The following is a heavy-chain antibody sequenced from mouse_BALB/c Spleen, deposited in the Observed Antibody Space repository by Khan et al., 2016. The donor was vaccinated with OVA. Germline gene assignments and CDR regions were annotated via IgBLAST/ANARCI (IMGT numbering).Heavy chain of an antibody. Sequence: QVQLQQSGAELARPGASVKLSCKASGYTFTDYYINWVKQRTGQGLEWIGEISPGSGDTYYHEKFKGKATLTADKSSNTAYLKLSSLTSEASAVYFCARRYYFGYTFAYWGQGTLVTVSA. J-gene: IGHJ3*01. CDR3: ARRYYFGYTFAY. V-gene: IGHV1-77*01. CDR1: GYTFTDYY. D-gene: IGHD1-2*01. CDR2: ISPGSGDT.